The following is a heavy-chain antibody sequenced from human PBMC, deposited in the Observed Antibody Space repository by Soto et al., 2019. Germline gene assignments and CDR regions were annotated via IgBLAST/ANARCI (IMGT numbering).Heavy chain of an antibody. V-gene: IGHV3-30-3*01. Sequence: QVQLVESGGGVVQPGWSLRLSCAASGFTFRSYAMHWVRQAPGKGLEWVAVISYDGSNKYYADSVKGRFTISRDNSKYTLDLQMNSLRAEDTAVYYCARVGYYFCFDYWGQGTLVTVSS. CDR2: ISYDGSNK. D-gene: IGHD3-3*01. CDR3: ARVGYYFCFDY. CDR1: GFTFRSYA. J-gene: IGHJ4*02.